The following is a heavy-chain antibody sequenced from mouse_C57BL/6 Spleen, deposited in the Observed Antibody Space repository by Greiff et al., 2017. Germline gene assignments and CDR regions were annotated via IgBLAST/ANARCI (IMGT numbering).Heavy chain of an antibody. J-gene: IGHJ3*01. CDR3: ARRGTTVPSFAY. D-gene: IGHD1-1*01. Sequence: VQLQQPGAELVKPGASVKMSCKASGYTFTSYWITWVKQRPGQGLEWIGDIYPGSGSTNYNEKFKSKATLTVDTSSSTAYMQLSSLTSEDSAVYYCARRGTTVPSFAYWGQGTLVTVSA. CDR1: GYTFTSYW. CDR2: IYPGSGST. V-gene: IGHV1-55*01.